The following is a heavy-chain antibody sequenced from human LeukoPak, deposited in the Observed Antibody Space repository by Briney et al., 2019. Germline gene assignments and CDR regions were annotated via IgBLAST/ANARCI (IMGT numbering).Heavy chain of an antibody. Sequence: SGPKLVNPTQTLTLTCTFSGFSLRSSGVGVGWIRQPPGKALEWLALIYWDDDKRYSPSLKSRLTITKDTSKNQVVLTMTNMGPVDTASYYCAYSRLWSDPPGYFAYWGQGTLVTVSS. V-gene: IGHV2-5*02. D-gene: IGHD3-10*01. CDR3: AYSRLWSDPPGYFAY. CDR1: GFSLRSSGVG. J-gene: IGHJ4*02. CDR2: IYWDDDK.